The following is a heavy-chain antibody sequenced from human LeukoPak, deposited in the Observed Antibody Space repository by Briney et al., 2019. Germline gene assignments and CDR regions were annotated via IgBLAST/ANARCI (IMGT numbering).Heavy chain of an antibody. V-gene: IGHV4-4*02. CDR1: GGSIDITNY. CDR3: TREDRPFCPFAY. CDR2: ISHGGTT. J-gene: IGHJ4*02. Sequence: PSGTLSLTCGVSGGSIDITNYWSWVRQAPGKGLEWIGEISHGGTTNYNPSLRSRVAMSFDRANNRFSLSLTSVTAADTAVYYCTREDRPFCPFAYWGQGVLVTVSS. D-gene: IGHD3-22*01.